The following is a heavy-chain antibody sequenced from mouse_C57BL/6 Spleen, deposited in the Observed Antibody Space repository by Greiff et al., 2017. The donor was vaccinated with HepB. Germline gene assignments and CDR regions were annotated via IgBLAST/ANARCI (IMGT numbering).Heavy chain of an antibody. CDR3: AKRGGSMDY. D-gene: IGHD1-1*02. CDR1: GFSLTSYG. J-gene: IGHJ4*01. CDR2: ICGDGST. Sequence: QVQLQQSGPGLVAPSHCLSITCTVSGFSLTSYGVSWVRQPPGKGLEWLGVICGDGSTNYHSALISRLGISKENSKSQVILTLNSLQTDDTATYYCAKRGGSMDYWGQGTSVTVSS. V-gene: IGHV2-3*01.